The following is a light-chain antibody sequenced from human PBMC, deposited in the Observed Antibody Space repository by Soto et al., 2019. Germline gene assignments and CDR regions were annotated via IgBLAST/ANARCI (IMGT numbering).Light chain of an antibody. CDR2: AAS. J-gene: IGKJ5*01. V-gene: IGKV1-39*01. Sequence: DIQMTQSPSSLSASVGDRVTITCRASQSINTYLNWYQQKPGRAPNLLIYAASSLQSGVPSRFSGSGSGTDFTLTISRVEAEDVGVYYCMQATQFPPITFGQGTRLEIK. CDR1: QSINTY. CDR3: MQATQFPPIT.